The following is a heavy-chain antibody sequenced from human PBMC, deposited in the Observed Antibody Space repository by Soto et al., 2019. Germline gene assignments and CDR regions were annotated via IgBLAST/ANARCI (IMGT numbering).Heavy chain of an antibody. V-gene: IGHV4-31*03. CDR3: AREGGIVGATAADY. CDR2: IYYSGST. Sequence: QVQLQESGPGLVKPSQTLSLTCTVSGGSISSGGYYWSWIRQHPGKVLEWIGYIYYSGSTYYNPSLMCRVTISVDTSKNHCSLKLSAVTAADTAVYYCAREGGIVGATAADYWGQGTLVTVSS. J-gene: IGHJ4*02. D-gene: IGHD1-26*01. CDR1: GGSISSGGYY.